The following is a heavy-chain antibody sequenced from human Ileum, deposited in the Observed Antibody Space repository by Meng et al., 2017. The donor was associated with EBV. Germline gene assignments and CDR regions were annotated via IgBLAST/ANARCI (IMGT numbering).Heavy chain of an antibody. J-gene: IGHJ4*02. CDR2: VYHDGAT. CDR1: GDAVSGSDW. D-gene: IGHD3-10*01. CDR3: ARSSPIVRGLDY. V-gene: IGHV4-4*02. Sequence: LKAWGPGLVKPWGTLTLTCAVSGDAVSGSDWWSWVRQPPGKGLEWIGEVYHDGATNYHPSLKSRVTISLDKSKNEVNLHLNSLTAADTAVYFCARSSPIVRGLDYWGQGTLVTVSS.